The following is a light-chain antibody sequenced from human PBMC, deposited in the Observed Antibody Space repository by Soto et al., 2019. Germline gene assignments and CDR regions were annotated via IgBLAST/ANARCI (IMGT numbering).Light chain of an antibody. V-gene: IGKV3-20*01. CDR2: GAS. Sequence: EKISKHSRGIVYLSKGERGIHSGRVCQSIRSNYVAWYQQKPGQGPRLLIYGASSRATGIPDSFSGSGSGTDFTLIISRLEPEDFAMYYCQQYGSSPRTFGQGTNVDIK. CDR1: QSIRSNY. J-gene: IGKJ1*01. CDR3: QQYGSSPRT.